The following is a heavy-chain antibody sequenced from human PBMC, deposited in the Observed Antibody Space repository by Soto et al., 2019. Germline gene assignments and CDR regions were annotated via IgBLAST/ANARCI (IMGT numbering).Heavy chain of an antibody. CDR2: IYPRDSDL. V-gene: IGHV5-51*01. CDR3: AGLGFNYDFLSGYYNVHHYYGIDV. D-gene: IGHD3-3*01. CDR1: GYSFPNYW. J-gene: IGHJ6*02. Sequence: GESLKISCKGSGYSFPNYWIGWVRQMPGKGLEWMGIIYPRDSDLRYSPSFQGQVTISADKSISTAYLQWNSLKASDTATYYCAGLGFNYDFLSGYYNVHHYYGIDVWGQGTTVTAP.